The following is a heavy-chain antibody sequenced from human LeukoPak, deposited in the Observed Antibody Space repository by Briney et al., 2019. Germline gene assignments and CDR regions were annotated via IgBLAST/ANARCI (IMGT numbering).Heavy chain of an antibody. CDR3: ARDVGATAYYYYGMDV. CDR1: GRSVIRGTYS. D-gene: IGHD1-26*01. V-gene: IGHV4-61*01. Sequence: SETLSLTCTVSGRSVIRGTYSWTWIRQPPGKGLEWIGYISYSGSTNYNPSLKSRVTISMDTSRNQFSLKLKSVTAADTAVYYCARDVGATAYYYYGMDVWGQGTTVTVSS. CDR2: ISYSGST. J-gene: IGHJ6*02.